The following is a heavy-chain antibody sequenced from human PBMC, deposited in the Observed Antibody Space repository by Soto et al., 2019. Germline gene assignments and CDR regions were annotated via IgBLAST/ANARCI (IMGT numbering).Heavy chain of an antibody. D-gene: IGHD2-8*01. CDR2: IDPSDSYT. J-gene: IGHJ5*02. CDR1: GYSFTSYW. V-gene: IGHV5-10-1*01. CDR3: ATATKGGWFDP. Sequence: GDSLQIFSKGSGYSFTSYWISWWSQMPGTGLVWLGRIDPSDSYTNYSPSFKGHVTISADKSISTSYLQLSSLTASDTAMYYCATATKGGWFDPWGQGTLVTVSS.